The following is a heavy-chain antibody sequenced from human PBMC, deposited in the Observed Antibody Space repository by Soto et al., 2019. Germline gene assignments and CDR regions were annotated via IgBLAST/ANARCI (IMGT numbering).Heavy chain of an antibody. Sequence: SETLSLTCTFSGGSVMSYTYYWSWIRQPPGKGLEWIGYSYYTGSTNYNPSLGSRVTISIDAPENQISLKLTSVTAADTAFYYCARDTVLTGMFDFWGQGTLVTVSS. CDR3: ARDTVLTGMFDF. J-gene: IGHJ4*02. CDR1: GGSVMSYTYY. D-gene: IGHD4-17*01. CDR2: SYYTGST. V-gene: IGHV4-61*01.